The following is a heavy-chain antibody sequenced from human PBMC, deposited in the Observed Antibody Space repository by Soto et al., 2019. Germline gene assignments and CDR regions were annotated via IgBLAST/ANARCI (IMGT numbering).Heavy chain of an antibody. CDR1: GGSINSSNYY. CDR2: IYYTGIT. V-gene: IGHV4-31*03. Sequence: SETLSPTFTVSGGSINSSNYYLSWIRQPPGKGLEWIGYIYYTGITYYNPSLKSRLSISVDTSKNQFSLSLSSVTAADTAVYYCARAFRIAVAVFGWFDPWGQGTLVTVSS. J-gene: IGHJ5*02. CDR3: ARAFRIAVAVFGWFDP. D-gene: IGHD6-19*01.